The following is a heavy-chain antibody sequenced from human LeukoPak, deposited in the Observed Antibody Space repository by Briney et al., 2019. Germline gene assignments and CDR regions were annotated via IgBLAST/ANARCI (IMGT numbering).Heavy chain of an antibody. V-gene: IGHV3-74*01. CDR2: INSDGSST. D-gene: IGHD2-2*01. Sequence: RPGGSLRLSCAASGFTFTTYWMHWVRQAPGQGLVWVSRINSDGSSTSYADSVKGRFSISRDDAKNTVYLQMNSLRAEDTAVYYCVSCYETYWGRGTLVTVSS. J-gene: IGHJ4*02. CDR3: VSCYETY. CDR1: GFTFTTYW.